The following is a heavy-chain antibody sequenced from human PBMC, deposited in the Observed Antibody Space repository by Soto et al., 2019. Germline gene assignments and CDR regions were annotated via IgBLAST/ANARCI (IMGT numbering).Heavy chain of an antibody. CDR2: ISAYNGNT. CDR3: ARGSLIVTTRPTTH. D-gene: IGHD4-17*01. CDR1: GYTFTSYG. Sequence: ASGKVSCKASGYTFTSYGISWVRQAPGQGLEWMGWISAYNGNTNYAQKLQGRVTMTTDTPTSTAYMELRSLRSDDTAVYYCARGSLIVTTRPTTHWGQGTLVTVSS. V-gene: IGHV1-18*01. J-gene: IGHJ4*02.